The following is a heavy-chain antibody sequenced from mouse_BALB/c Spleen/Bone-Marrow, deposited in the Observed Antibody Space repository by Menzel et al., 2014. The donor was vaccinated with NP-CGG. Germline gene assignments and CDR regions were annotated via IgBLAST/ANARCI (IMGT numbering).Heavy chain of an antibody. CDR3: AEITTAAYYVMDY. CDR2: IDPANGNT. CDR1: GFNIEDTY. D-gene: IGHD1-2*01. Sequence: VQLQQSGAELVKPGASVELSCTASGFNIEDTYMHWVKQRPEHGLEWIGRIDPANGNTKYDPKFQGKATITADTSSNTAYLQLSSLTSEDTAVYYCAEITTAAYYVMDYWGQGTSVTVSS. J-gene: IGHJ4*01. V-gene: IGHV14-3*02.